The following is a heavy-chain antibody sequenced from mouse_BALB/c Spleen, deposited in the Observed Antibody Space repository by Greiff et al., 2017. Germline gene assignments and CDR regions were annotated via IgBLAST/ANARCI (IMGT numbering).Heavy chain of an antibody. CDR1: GFTFSSFG. J-gene: IGHJ2*01. Sequence: EVMLVESGGGLVQPGGSRKLSCAASGFTFSSFGMHWVRQAPEKGLEWVAYISSGSSTIYYADTVKGRFTISRDNPKNTLFLQLTSLRSEDTAMYYCARSGAMIHYVDYWGQGTTLTVSS. D-gene: IGHD2-4*01. CDR2: ISSGSSTI. V-gene: IGHV5-17*02. CDR3: ARSGAMIHYVDY.